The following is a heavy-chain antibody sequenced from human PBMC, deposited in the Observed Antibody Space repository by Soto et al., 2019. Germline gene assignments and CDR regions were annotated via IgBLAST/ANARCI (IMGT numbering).Heavy chain of an antibody. Sequence: GGSLRPSGAASGFTSRSYTINWVRQAQGKGLEWVSYISSDSSTIYYADSVKGRFTISRDNAENSLYLQMNSLRDEDTAVYYCARFVHDTSIFDYWGLGTLVTVSS. CDR1: GFTSRSYT. D-gene: IGHD3-22*01. CDR3: ARFVHDTSIFDY. J-gene: IGHJ4*02. V-gene: IGHV3-48*02. CDR2: ISSDSSTI.